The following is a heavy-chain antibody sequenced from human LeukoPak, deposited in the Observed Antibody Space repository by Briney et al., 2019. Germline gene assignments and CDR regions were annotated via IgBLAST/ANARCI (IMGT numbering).Heavy chain of an antibody. J-gene: IGHJ5*02. CDR2: INPSGGST. D-gene: IGHD3-3*01. CDR3: ARDRARYDFWSGPNWFDP. V-gene: IGHV1-46*01. Sequence: ASVKVSCKASGYTFTSYYMHWVRQAPGQGLEWMGIINPSGGSTSYAQKFQGRVTMTRDTSTSTVYMELSSLRSEDTAVYYCARDRARYDFWSGPNWFDPWGQGTLVTVSS. CDR1: GYTFTSYY.